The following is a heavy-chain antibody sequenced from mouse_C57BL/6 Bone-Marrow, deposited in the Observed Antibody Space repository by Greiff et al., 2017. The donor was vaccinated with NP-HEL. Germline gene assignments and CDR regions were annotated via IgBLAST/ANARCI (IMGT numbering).Heavy chain of an antibody. Sequence: VQLQQSGAELVRPGASVKLSCTASGFNIKDDYMHWVKQRPEQGLEWIGWIDPENGDTEYASQFQGKATITADPSSNTAYLQLSRLTSEDTAVYYCTIFMYSFPYWGQGTTLTVSS. CDR2: IDPENGDT. J-gene: IGHJ2*01. CDR3: TIFMYSFPY. CDR1: GFNIKDDY. D-gene: IGHD1-2*01. V-gene: IGHV14-4*01.